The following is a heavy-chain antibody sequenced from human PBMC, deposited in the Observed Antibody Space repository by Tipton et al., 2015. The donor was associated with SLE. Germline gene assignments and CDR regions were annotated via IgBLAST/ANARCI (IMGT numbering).Heavy chain of an antibody. J-gene: IGHJ4*02. CDR1: GGSLSGYY. CDR3: ARGRGSSSSGHY. Sequence: TLSLTCAVYGGSLSGYYWSWSRQPPGKGLEWIGEINHSGSTNYNPSLKSRVTISVDTSKNQFSLKLSSVTAADTAGYYCARGRGSSSSGHYWGQGTLVTVSS. D-gene: IGHD6-6*01. V-gene: IGHV4-34*01. CDR2: INHSGST.